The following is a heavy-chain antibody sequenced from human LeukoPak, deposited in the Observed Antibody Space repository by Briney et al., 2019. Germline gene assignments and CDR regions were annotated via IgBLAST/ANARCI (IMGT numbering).Heavy chain of an antibody. CDR2: ISAYNGNT. Sequence: ASVKVSCKASGYTFTSYGISWVRQAPGQGLEWMGWISAYNGNTNYAQKLQGRVTMTTDTSTSTAYMELRSLRSDDTAVYYCARDQRITIFGVVISPDAFDIWGQGTMVTVSS. J-gene: IGHJ3*02. CDR1: GYTFTSYG. V-gene: IGHV1-18*01. CDR3: ARDQRITIFGVVISPDAFDI. D-gene: IGHD3-3*01.